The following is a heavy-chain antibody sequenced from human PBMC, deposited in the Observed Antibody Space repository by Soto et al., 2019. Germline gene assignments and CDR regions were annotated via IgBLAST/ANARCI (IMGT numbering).Heavy chain of an antibody. D-gene: IGHD5-18*01. Sequence: PGGSLRLSCAASEFTFSNYAMSWVRQAPGKGLEWVSVIYSGGSTYYADSVKGRFTISRDNSKNTLYLQMNSLRAEDTAVYYCARSGYSYGPFDYWGQGTLVTVSS. CDR1: EFTFSNYA. V-gene: IGHV3-53*01. CDR2: IYSGGST. CDR3: ARSGYSYGPFDY. J-gene: IGHJ4*02.